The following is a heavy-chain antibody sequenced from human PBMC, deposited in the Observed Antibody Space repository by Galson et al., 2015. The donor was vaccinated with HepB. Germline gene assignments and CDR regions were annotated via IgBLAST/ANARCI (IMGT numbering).Heavy chain of an antibody. CDR3: ARKYSSGWTHFDY. Sequence: SVKVSCKASGGTFSSYAISWVRQAPGQGLEWMGGIIPIFGTANYAQKFQGRVTITADESTSTAYMELSSLRSEDTAVYYCARKYSSGWTHFDYWGQGTLVTVPS. CDR2: IIPIFGTA. D-gene: IGHD6-19*01. CDR1: GGTFSSYA. V-gene: IGHV1-69*13. J-gene: IGHJ4*02.